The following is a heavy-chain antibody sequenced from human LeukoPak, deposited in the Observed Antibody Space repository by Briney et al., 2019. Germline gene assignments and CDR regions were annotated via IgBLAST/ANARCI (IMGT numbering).Heavy chain of an antibody. CDR1: GFAFRSYG. J-gene: IGHJ6*02. V-gene: IGHV3-33*01. CDR3: ARDSVLASGMDV. Sequence: GRSLRLSCAAAGFAFRSYGMHWGRQAPGKGLEWVAVIWYDGSNKYYADSVKGRFTISRDNSKNTLYLQMNSLRAEDTAVYYCARDSVLASGMDVWGPGTTVTVSS. CDR2: IWYDGSNK. D-gene: IGHD2-8*02.